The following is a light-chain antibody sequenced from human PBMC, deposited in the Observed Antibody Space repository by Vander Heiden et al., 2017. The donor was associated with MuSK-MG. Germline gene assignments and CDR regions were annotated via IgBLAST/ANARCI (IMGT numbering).Light chain of an antibody. Sequence: QSALTQPASVSGSPGQSITISCTGTPSDVGSYDLVSWYQQPPGKAPKLLIYEVLKRPAGISNRFSGSKSGNTASLTISGLQADDEADYYCASYGYFSSFVFGGGTKLTV. CDR3: ASYGYFSSFV. CDR1: PSDVGSYDL. V-gene: IGLV2-23*02. CDR2: EVL. J-gene: IGLJ2*01.